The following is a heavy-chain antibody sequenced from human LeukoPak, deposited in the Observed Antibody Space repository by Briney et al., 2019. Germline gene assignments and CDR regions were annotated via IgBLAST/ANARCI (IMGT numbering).Heavy chain of an antibody. CDR3: MRDYMGWFDP. Sequence: PGGSLRLSCVASGFSLSNFQMYWVRQAPGKGVEWVSIISLDGSTEFYADSVKGRFTISRDTASNAMHLEMNNLRIEDTAVYYCMRDYMGWFDPWGQGSLVTVSS. V-gene: IGHV3-30-3*01. D-gene: IGHD3-10*01. J-gene: IGHJ5*02. CDR2: ISLDGSTE. CDR1: GFSLSNFQ.